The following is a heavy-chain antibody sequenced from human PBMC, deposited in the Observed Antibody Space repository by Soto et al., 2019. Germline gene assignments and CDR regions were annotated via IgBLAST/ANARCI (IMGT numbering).Heavy chain of an antibody. CDR1: GFTFSSYG. J-gene: IGHJ4*02. Sequence: PGGSLRLSCAASGFTFSSYGMHWVRQAPGKGLEWVAVISYDGSNKYYADSVKGRFTISRDNSKNTLYLQMNSLRAEDTALYYCAKVLGGMIVVPNFDYWGQGTLVTVS. D-gene: IGHD3-22*01. CDR2: ISYDGSNK. CDR3: AKVLGGMIVVPNFDY. V-gene: IGHV3-30*18.